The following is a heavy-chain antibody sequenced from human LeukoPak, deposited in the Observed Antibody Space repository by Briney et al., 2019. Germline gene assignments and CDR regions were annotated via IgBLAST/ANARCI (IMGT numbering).Heavy chain of an antibody. V-gene: IGHV4-31*03. CDR2: IYYSGST. CDR1: GGSISSGGYY. J-gene: IGHJ6*02. Sequence: PSQTLSLTCTVSGGSISSGGYYWTWIRQHPGKGLEWIGYIYYSGSTYYNPSLKSRVTISVDTSKNQFSLKLSSVTAADTAVYYCARTGYYDFWSGYYPNRGMDVWGQGTTVTVSS. D-gene: IGHD3-3*01. CDR3: ARTGYYDFWSGYYPNRGMDV.